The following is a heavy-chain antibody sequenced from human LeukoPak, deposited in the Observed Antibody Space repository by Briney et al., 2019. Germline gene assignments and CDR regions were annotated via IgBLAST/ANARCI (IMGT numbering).Heavy chain of an antibody. J-gene: IGHJ4*02. D-gene: IGHD2-15*01. Sequence: SETLSLTCAVYGGSFSGYFWSWIRQPPGKGLEWIGEFTESGRTSYNPSLKSRVTIAEDTSKDQFSLKLSSVTAADTAVYYCARWSLRGCSGSPCFDYWGQGTLVTVSS. CDR3: ARWSLRGCSGSPCFDY. CDR1: GGSFSGYF. CDR2: FTESGRT. V-gene: IGHV4-34*01.